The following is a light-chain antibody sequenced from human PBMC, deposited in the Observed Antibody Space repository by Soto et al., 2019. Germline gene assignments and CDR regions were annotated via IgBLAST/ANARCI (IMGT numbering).Light chain of an antibody. Sequence: QSVLTQPPSASGTPGQRVTISCSGSDSNSGSNYVYWYQQLPGTAPKLLIYANSQRSSGVPDRFSGSKSGTSASLAISGLQSEDESDYYCATWDDSLNGWVFGGGTKVTVL. CDR1: DSNSGSNY. J-gene: IGLJ3*02. CDR3: ATWDDSLNGWV. CDR2: ANS. V-gene: IGLV1-44*01.